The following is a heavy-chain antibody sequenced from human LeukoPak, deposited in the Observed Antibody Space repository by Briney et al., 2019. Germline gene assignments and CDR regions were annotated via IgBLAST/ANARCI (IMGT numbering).Heavy chain of an antibody. CDR3: ARQGYYDTSGHYYMDV. CDR1: GDFINSYY. CDR2: IYYSGST. D-gene: IGHD3-22*01. Sequence: SETLSLTCTVSGDFINSYYWSWIRQPPGKGLEWIGYIYYSGSTNYNPSLKSRVTMSLDTSKSQFSLNLSSVTAADTAVHYCARQGYYDTSGHYYMDVWDKGTTVTVSS. J-gene: IGHJ6*03. V-gene: IGHV4-59*08.